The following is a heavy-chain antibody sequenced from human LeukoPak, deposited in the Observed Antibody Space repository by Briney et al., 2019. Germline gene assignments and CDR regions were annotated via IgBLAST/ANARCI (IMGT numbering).Heavy chain of an antibody. CDR1: GVSINSYY. CDR2: IYYSGST. J-gene: IGHJ4*02. Sequence: PSETLSLTCSVSGVSINSYYWSWIRQPPGKGLEWIGFIYYSGSTNYNPSLKSRVTISVDTSKNQFSLKLSSVTAADTALYYCARGPPYIVVVTAIGFFDSWGQGTLVTVSS. V-gene: IGHV4-59*01. CDR3: ARGPPYIVVVTAIGFFDS. D-gene: IGHD2-21*02.